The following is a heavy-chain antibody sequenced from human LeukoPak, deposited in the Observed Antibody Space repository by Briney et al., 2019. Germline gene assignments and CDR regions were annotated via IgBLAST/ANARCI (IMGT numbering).Heavy chain of an antibody. CDR2: ISYDGSNK. CDR1: GFTFSSYS. D-gene: IGHD3-22*01. J-gene: IGHJ5*02. Sequence: PGGSLRLSCAASGFTFSSYSMNWVRQAPGKGLEWVAVISYDGSNKYYADSVKGRFTISRDNSKNTLYLQMNSLRAEDTAVYYCARVLSGSWDWFDPWGQGTLVTVSS. CDR3: ARVLSGSWDWFDP. V-gene: IGHV3-30*03.